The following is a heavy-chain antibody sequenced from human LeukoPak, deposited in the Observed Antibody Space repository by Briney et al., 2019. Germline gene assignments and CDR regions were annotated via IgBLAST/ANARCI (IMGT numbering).Heavy chain of an antibody. V-gene: IGHV3-23*01. Sequence: GGSLRLSCAVSGITLSNYGMSWVRQAPGKGLEWVAGISGSGGGTNYADSVEGRFTISRDNPRNTLYMQMNSLRDEDTALYYCAIMHGYYDGSGYWVQWGQGTLVTVSS. CDR3: AIMHGYYDGSGYWVQ. J-gene: IGHJ1*01. CDR2: ISGSGGGT. CDR1: GITLSNYG. D-gene: IGHD3-22*01.